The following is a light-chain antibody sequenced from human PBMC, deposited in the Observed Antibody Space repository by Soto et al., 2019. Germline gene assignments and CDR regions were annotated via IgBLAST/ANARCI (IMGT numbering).Light chain of an antibody. CDR1: NIGSKS. CDR3: LLGDSSSDHPNVV. V-gene: IGLV3-21*04. Sequence: SSELTQPPSVSVAPGKTARITCGGNNIGSKSVHWYQQKPGQAPVLVIYYDSDRPSGIPERFSGSNSGNTATLTISRVEAGDEADYDCLLGDSSSDHPNVVFGGGTKLTVL. J-gene: IGLJ2*01. CDR2: YDS.